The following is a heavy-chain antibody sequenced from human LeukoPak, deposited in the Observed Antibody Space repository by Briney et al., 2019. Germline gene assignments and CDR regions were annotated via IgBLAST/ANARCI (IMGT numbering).Heavy chain of an antibody. D-gene: IGHD4-11*01. Sequence: SETLSLTCAVSGGSISSGGYSWSWIRQPPGKGLEWIGYIYHSGSTYYNPSLKSRVTISVDRSKNQFSLKLSSVTAADTAVYYCARGSTVTSYYYYYGMDVWGQGTTVTVSS. CDR1: GGSISSGGYS. CDR2: IYHSGST. CDR3: ARGSTVTSYYYYYGMDV. V-gene: IGHV4-30-2*01. J-gene: IGHJ6*02.